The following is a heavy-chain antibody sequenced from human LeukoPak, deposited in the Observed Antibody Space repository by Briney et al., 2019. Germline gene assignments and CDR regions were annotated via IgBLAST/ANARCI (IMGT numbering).Heavy chain of an antibody. Sequence: SETLSLTCTVSGGSIGSGSYYWTWIRQPAGKGLEWIGRIYIGESANYNSSLESRVTISVDTSKNQFSLKLSSVTAADTAVYYCARSRERICSDNAYYVDLQARWGHGTLVTVSS. J-gene: IGHJ4*01. V-gene: IGHV4-61*02. CDR3: ARSRERICSDNAYYVDLQAR. CDR2: IYIGESA. CDR1: GGSIGSGSYY. D-gene: IGHD2-15*01.